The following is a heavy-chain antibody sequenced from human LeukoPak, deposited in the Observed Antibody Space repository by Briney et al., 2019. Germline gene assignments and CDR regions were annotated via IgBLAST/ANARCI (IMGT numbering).Heavy chain of an antibody. CDR2: ISGSGGST. Sequence: GGSLRLSCAASGFTFSSYWMSWVRQAPGKGLEWVSAISGSGGSTYYADSVKGRFTISRDNSKNTLYLQMNSLRAEDTAVYYCAKDTRRVRGNCFDYWGQGTLVTVSS. J-gene: IGHJ4*02. CDR1: GFTFSSYW. V-gene: IGHV3-23*01. D-gene: IGHD3-10*01. CDR3: AKDTRRVRGNCFDY.